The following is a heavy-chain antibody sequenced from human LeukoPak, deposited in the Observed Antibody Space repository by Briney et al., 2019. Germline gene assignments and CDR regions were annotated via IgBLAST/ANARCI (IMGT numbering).Heavy chain of an antibody. D-gene: IGHD3-10*02. Sequence: GGSLRLSCAASGFTFSDAWMSWVRQAPGKGLEWVSYISSSGSTIYYADSVKGRFTISRDNAKNSLYLQMNSLRAEDTAVYYCAELGITMIGGVWGKGTTVTISS. CDR3: AELGITMIGGV. CDR1: GFTFSDAW. J-gene: IGHJ6*04. V-gene: IGHV3-11*04. CDR2: ISSSGSTI.